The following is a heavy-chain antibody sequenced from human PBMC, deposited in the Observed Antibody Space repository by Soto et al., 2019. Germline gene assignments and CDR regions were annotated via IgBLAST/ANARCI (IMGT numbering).Heavy chain of an antibody. CDR1: GFTVSSNY. CDR3: AYCGCYCPEGYYYMYV. CDR2: IYSGGST. Sequence: GGSLRLSCAASGFTVSSNYMSWVRQAPGKGLEWVSVIYSGGSTYYADSVKGRFTISRDNSKNTLYLQMNSLRAEDTAVYWAAYCGCYCPEGYYYMYVWGKGTTVTVSS. J-gene: IGHJ6*03. D-gene: IGHD2-21*01. V-gene: IGHV3-53*01.